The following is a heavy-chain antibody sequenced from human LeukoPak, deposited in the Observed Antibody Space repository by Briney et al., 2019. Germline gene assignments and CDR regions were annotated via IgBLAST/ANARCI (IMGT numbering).Heavy chain of an antibody. CDR1: GGSFSGYY. Sequence: PSETLSLTCAVYGGSFSGYYWSWIRQPPGKGLEWIGEINHSGSTNYNPSLKSRVTISVDTSKNQFSLKLSSVTAADTAVYYCARGRTYYDFWSGYYTGRWFDPWGQGTLVTVSS. D-gene: IGHD3-3*01. CDR2: INHSGST. CDR3: ARGRTYYDFWSGYYTGRWFDP. J-gene: IGHJ5*02. V-gene: IGHV4-34*01.